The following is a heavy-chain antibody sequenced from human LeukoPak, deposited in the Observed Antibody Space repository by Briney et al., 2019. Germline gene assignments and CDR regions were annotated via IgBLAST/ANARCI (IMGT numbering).Heavy chain of an antibody. Sequence: ASVKVSCKASGGTFSSYAISWVRQAPGQGLEWMGWISAYNGNTNYAQKLQGRVTMTTDTSTSTAYMELRSLRSDDTAVYYCARGGVVPAVKRLPGWFDPWGQGTLVTVSS. J-gene: IGHJ5*02. CDR1: GGTFSSYA. CDR2: ISAYNGNT. D-gene: IGHD2-2*01. CDR3: ARGGVVPAVKRLPGWFDP. V-gene: IGHV1-18*01.